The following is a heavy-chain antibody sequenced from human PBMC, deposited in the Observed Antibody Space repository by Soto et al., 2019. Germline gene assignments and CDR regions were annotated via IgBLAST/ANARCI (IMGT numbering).Heavy chain of an antibody. CDR3: ARLRLRYFDWLPHYYYGMDV. Sequence: SETLSLTXAVSGGSISSSNWWSWVRQPPGKGLEWIGEIYHSGSTNYNPSLKSRVTISVDKSKNQFSLKLSSVTAADTAVYYCARLRLRYFDWLPHYYYGMDVWGQGTTVTVSS. D-gene: IGHD3-9*01. CDR1: GGSISSSNW. J-gene: IGHJ6*02. V-gene: IGHV4-4*02. CDR2: IYHSGST.